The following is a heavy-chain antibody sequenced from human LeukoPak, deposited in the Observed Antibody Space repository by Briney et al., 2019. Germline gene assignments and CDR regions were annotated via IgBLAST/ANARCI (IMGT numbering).Heavy chain of an antibody. CDR3: ARGIIVVVPAAGGNWFDP. CDR2: INHSGST. D-gene: IGHD2-2*01. J-gene: IGHJ5*02. Sequence: PSETLSLTCAVYGGSFSGYSWSWIRKPPGKGLEWIGEINHSGSTNYNPSLKSRVTISVDTSKNQFSLKLSSVTAADTAVYYCARGIIVVVPAAGGNWFDPWGQGTLVTVSS. CDR1: GGSFSGYS. V-gene: IGHV4-34*01.